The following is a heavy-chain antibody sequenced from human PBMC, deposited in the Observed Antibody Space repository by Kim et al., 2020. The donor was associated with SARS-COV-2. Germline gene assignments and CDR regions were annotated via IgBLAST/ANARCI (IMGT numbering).Heavy chain of an antibody. V-gene: IGHV1-2*02. CDR2: NTDTGNT. J-gene: IGHJ4*02. CDR3: ARAFDY. Sequence: NTDTGNTKYAQKFQGRATMTRDKSIRTAYMDLSGLESGDTAVYYCARAFDYWGRGALITVSS.